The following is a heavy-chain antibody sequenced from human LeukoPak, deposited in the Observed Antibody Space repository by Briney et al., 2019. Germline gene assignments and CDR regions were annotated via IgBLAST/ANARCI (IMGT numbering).Heavy chain of an antibody. CDR1: GGSISSGSYY. CDR2: IYTSGST. CDR3: ARDVPNKPHTALGTRGFDP. V-gene: IGHV4-61*02. D-gene: IGHD3-16*01. Sequence: SETLSLTCTVSGGSISSGSYYWSWIRQPAGKGLEWIGRIYTSGSTNYNPSLKSRVTISVDTSKNQFSLKLTSVTAADTAVYCCARDVPNKPHTALGTRGFDPWGQGTLVTVSS. J-gene: IGHJ5*02.